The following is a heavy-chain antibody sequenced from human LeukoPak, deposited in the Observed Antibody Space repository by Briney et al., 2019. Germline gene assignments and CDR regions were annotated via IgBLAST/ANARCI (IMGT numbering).Heavy chain of an antibody. CDR3: TTDPETKVTTPRAFDI. CDR1: GFTFGNAW. CDR2: IKSKTDGGTT. D-gene: IGHD4-17*01. V-gene: IGHV3-15*01. Sequence: TGGSLRLSCAASGFTFGNAWMSWVRQAPGKGLEWVGRIKSKTDGGTTDYAAPVKGRFTISRDDSKNTLYLQMNSLKTEDTAVYYCTTDPETKVTTPRAFDIWGQGTMVTVSS. J-gene: IGHJ3*02.